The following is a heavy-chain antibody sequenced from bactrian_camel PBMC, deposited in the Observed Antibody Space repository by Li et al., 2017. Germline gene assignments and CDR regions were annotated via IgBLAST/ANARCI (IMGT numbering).Heavy chain of an antibody. CDR3: AASGDVWGQCKLILSIYRF. CDR1: GMSIRNKC. V-gene: IGHV3-3*01. D-gene: IGHD5*01. Sequence: HVQLVESGGGSVQAGGSLTLSCATDGMSIRNKCMAWFRQVAGKEREGVATIGSRGMAAVYRNYADSVRGRFTITRDNAENTVYLQMDALEPEDTAMYYCAASGDVWGQCKLILSIYRFWGQGTQVTVS. CDR2: IGSRGMAAV. J-gene: IGHJ4*01.